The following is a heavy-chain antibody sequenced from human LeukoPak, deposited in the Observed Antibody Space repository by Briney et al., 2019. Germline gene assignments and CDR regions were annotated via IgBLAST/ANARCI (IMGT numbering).Heavy chain of an antibody. CDR1: GYSFTSYW. V-gene: IGHV5-51*01. D-gene: IGHD4-17*01. J-gene: IGHJ4*02. Sequence: GESLKISCKGSGYSFTSYWIGWVRQMPGKGLERVGIIYPDDSETRYSPSFQDQVTISADKSISTAYLQWSSLKASDTAMYYCARHYPGGDYFIDYWGQGTLVTVSS. CDR3: ARHYPGGDYFIDY. CDR2: IYPDDSET.